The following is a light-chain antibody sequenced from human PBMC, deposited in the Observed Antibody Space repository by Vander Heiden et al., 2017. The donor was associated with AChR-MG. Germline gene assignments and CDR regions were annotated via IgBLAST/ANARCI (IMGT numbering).Light chain of an antibody. CDR1: SSNIGSNT. Sequence: QSVLPQPPSASGTPGQRVTISCSGSSSNIGSNTVNWYQQLPGTAPKLLIYSNNQRPSGVPDRFSGSKSGTSASLAISGLQSEDEADYYCAAWDDSLNGRHVVFGGGTKLTVL. CDR2: SNN. V-gene: IGLV1-44*01. CDR3: AAWDDSLNGRHVV. J-gene: IGLJ2*01.